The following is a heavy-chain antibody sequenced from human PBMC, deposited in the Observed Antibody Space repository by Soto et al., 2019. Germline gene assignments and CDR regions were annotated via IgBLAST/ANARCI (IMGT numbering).Heavy chain of an antibody. J-gene: IGHJ4*02. CDR2: IIPIFGTA. Sequence: QVQLVQSGAEVKKPGSSVKVSCKASGGTFSSYAISWVRQAPGQGLEWMGGIIPIFGTANYAQKFQGRVTVTADEATSKAYMELSSLRSEDTAVYYCAREGPKHDDEDPYLDYWGQGTLVTVSS. V-gene: IGHV1-69*12. CDR1: GGTFSSYA. CDR3: AREGPKHDDEDPYLDY. D-gene: IGHD1-1*01.